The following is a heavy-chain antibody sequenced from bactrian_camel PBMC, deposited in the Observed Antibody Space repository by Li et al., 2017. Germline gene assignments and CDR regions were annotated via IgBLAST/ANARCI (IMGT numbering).Heavy chain of an antibody. CDR3: ATTRAFAGTWPIVQAFAY. J-gene: IGHJ6*01. CDR1: GPAEQSYC. V-gene: IGHV3S25*01. Sequence: QLVESGGGSVQPGGSLRLSCAVSGPAEQSYCLLWFRQAPGKEREGVAAIDTSGGITVYTDTVKGRFAISQDVAKSTVYLQMSSLKPEDTAVYYCATTRAFAGTWPIVQAFAYWGLGTQVTVS. D-gene: IGHD6*01. CDR2: IDTSGGIT.